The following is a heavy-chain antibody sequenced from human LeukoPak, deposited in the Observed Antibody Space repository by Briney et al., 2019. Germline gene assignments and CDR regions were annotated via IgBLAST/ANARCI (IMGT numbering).Heavy chain of an antibody. CDR1: GYTFTSYG. V-gene: IGHV1-8*02. J-gene: IGHJ4*02. CDR3: ARGLYGSGSYGNY. CDR2: MNPNSGNT. D-gene: IGHD3-10*01. Sequence: ASVKVSCKASGYTFTSYGISWVRQATGQGLEWMGWMNPNSGNTGYAQKFQGRVTMTRNTSISTAYMELSSLRSEDTAVYYCARGLYGSGSYGNYWGQGTLVTVSS.